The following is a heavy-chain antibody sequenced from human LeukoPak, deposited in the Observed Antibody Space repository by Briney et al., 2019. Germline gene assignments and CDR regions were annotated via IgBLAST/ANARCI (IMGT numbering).Heavy chain of an antibody. V-gene: IGHV3-30*18. CDR2: ISYDGSNK. CDR3: AKNSYYYDGSGYLVDY. D-gene: IGHD3-22*01. Sequence: GRSLRLSCAASGFTFSSYGMHWVRQAPGKGLEWVAVISYDGSNKYYADSVKGRFTISRDNSKNTLYLQMNSLRAEDTAVYYCAKNSYYYDGSGYLVDYWGQGTLVTVSS. CDR1: GFTFSSYG. J-gene: IGHJ4*02.